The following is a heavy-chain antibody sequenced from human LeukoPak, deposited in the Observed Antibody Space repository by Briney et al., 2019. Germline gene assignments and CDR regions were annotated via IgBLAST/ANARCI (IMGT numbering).Heavy chain of an antibody. D-gene: IGHD3-22*01. Sequence: PGGSLRLSCAAPGFTFSSYEMNWVRQAPGKGLEWVASIRQDGSEKYYVGSVKGRFTISRDNAKNSLYLQMNSLRAEDTAVYYCARVDRKLDSSGYRSLDYWGQGTLVTVSS. V-gene: IGHV3-7*01. CDR1: GFTFSSYE. J-gene: IGHJ4*02. CDR2: IRQDGSEK. CDR3: ARVDRKLDSSGYRSLDY.